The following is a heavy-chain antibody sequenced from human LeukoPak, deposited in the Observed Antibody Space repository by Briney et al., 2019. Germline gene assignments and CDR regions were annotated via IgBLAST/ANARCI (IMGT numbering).Heavy chain of an antibody. D-gene: IGHD3-3*01. CDR1: GDSINNNNYY. V-gene: IGHV4-39*01. CDR2: IYYNGRT. J-gene: IGHJ3*02. CDR3: ARITDRTIFGEIMHGFDI. Sequence: SETLSLTCTVSGDSINNNNYYWGWIRQPPGKGLEWIGKIYYNGRTYYSPSLKSRGTMSVDTSNNQFSLKLSSVTAADTAVYYCARITDRTIFGEIMHGFDIWGQGTPVTVSS.